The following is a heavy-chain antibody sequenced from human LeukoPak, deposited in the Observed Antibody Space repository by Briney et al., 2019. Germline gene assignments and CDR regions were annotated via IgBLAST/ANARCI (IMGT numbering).Heavy chain of an antibody. CDR1: GYSFTSYW. V-gene: IGHV5-51*01. CDR3: ARVAAPGPYYYYYYMDV. CDR2: IYPGDSDT. Sequence: GESLKISCKGSGYSFTSYWIGWVRQMPGKGLERMGIIYPGDSDTRYSPSFQGQVTISADKSISTAYLQWSSLKASDTAMYYCARVAAPGPYYYYYYMDVWGKGTTVTVSS. J-gene: IGHJ6*03. D-gene: IGHD6-13*01.